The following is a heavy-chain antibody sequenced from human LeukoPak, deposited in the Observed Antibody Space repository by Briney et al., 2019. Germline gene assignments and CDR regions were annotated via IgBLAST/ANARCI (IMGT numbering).Heavy chain of an antibody. CDR3: AREVIAAHNWFDP. V-gene: IGHV4-39*07. CDR2: IYYSGST. Sequence: SETLSLTCTVSGGSISSSSYYWGWIRQPPGKGLEWIGSIYYSGSTYYNPSLRSRVTISVDTSKNQFSLKLSSVTAADTAMYYCAREVIAAHNWFDPWGQGTLVTVSS. D-gene: IGHD6-6*01. CDR1: GGSISSSSYY. J-gene: IGHJ5*02.